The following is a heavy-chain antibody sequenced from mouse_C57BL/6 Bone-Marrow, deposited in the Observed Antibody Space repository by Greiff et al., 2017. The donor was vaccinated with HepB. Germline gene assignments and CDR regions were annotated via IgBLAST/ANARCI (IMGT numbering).Heavy chain of an antibody. CDR3: TGDYSKYEGLAWFAY. V-gene: IGHV6-3*01. CDR2: IRLKSDNYAT. J-gene: IGHJ3*01. Sequence: EVKLMESGGGLVQPGGSMKLSCVASGFTFSNYWMNWVRQSPEKGLEWVAQIRLKSDNYATHYAESVKGRFTISRDDSKSSVYLQMNNLRAEDTGIYYCTGDYSKYEGLAWFAYWGQGTLVTVSA. CDR1: GFTFSNYW. D-gene: IGHD2-5*01.